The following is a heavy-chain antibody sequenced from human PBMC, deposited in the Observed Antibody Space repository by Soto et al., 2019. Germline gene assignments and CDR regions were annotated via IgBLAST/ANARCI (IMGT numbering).Heavy chain of an antibody. CDR1: GYTFTRYG. CDR2: ISGYNGDT. D-gene: IGHD2-8*01. CDR3: AKNGQPPYYYYGMDV. V-gene: IGHV1-18*01. J-gene: IGHJ6*02. Sequence: QGQLVQSGAEVKKPGASVKVSCKASGYTFTRYGISWVRQAPGQGLEWMGWISGYNGDTKYAQKFQGRVTMTIDTSTTTTYMELRSLTSEDTAVYYCAKNGQPPYYYYGMDVWGQGTTVTVSS.